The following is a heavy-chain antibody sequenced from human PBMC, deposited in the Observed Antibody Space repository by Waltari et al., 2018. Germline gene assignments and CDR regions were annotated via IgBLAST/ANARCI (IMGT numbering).Heavy chain of an antibody. Sequence: QVQLQESGPGLVKPSETLSLTCAVSGYSISSGYYWCWIRQPPGKGLEWIGRIYHSGSTYDNPSLKSRVTISVDTSKNQFSLKLSSVTAADTAVYYCAGQTVISTLGYWGQGTLVTVSS. D-gene: IGHD3-22*01. CDR3: AGQTVISTLGY. CDR2: IYHSGST. V-gene: IGHV4-38-2*01. CDR1: GYSISSGYY. J-gene: IGHJ4*02.